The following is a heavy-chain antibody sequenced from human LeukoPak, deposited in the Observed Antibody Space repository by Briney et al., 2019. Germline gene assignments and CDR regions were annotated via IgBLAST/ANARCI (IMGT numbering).Heavy chain of an antibody. J-gene: IGHJ4*02. Sequence: GGSLRLSCAASGFTFSDYWMSWVRQAPGKGLEWVANIKQDGSEKYYVDSVKGRFTVSRDNAKNSLYLQMNSLRAEDTAVYYCARAPHVGGSAWFPYYFDYWGQGTLVTVSS. CDR1: GFTFSDYW. V-gene: IGHV3-7*01. D-gene: IGHD6-13*01. CDR2: IKQDGSEK. CDR3: ARAPHVGGSAWFPYYFDY.